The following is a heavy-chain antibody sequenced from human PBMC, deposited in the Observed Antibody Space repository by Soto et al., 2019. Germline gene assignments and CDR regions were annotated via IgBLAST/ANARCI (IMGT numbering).Heavy chain of an antibody. CDR3: ARAGADYGDNDVSDN. J-gene: IGHJ4*02. Sequence: QVQLVESGGGVVQPGRSLRLSCAASGFTFSNYGMHWVRQAPGKGLEWVAVIWYDGSNKYYADYVKGRFTISRDNSKNALYQQLNSLRAEDKAVYYCARAGADYGDNDVSDNWGQVILGTVSS. V-gene: IGHV3-33*01. D-gene: IGHD4-17*01. CDR2: IWYDGSNK. CDR1: GFTFSNYG.